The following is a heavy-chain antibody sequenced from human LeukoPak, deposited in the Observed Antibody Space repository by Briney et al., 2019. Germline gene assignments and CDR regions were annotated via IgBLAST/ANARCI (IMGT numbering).Heavy chain of an antibody. D-gene: IGHD1-26*01. CDR2: ISGYNGNT. CDR3: ARDRGSYYFDY. J-gene: IGHJ4*02. V-gene: IGHV1-18*01. CDR1: GYTFTSYG. Sequence: ASVKVSCKASGYTFTSYGISWVRQAPGQGLEWMGWISGYNGNTNYAQNLQGRVTMTTDTSTSTVYMEVRSLRSDDTAVYYCARDRGSYYFDYWGQGTLVTVSS.